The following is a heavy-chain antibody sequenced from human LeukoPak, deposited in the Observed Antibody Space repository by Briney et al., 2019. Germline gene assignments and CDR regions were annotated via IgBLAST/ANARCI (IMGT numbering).Heavy chain of an antibody. CDR1: GGSISSSSYY. CDR2: IYYSGST. CDR3: ARDIASGSGSYDAFDI. J-gene: IGHJ3*02. D-gene: IGHD3-10*01. Sequence: SETLSLTCTVSGGSISSSSYYWGWIRQPPGKGLEWIGSIYYSGSTYYNPSFKSRVTISVDTSKNQFSLKLSSVTAADTAVYYCARDIASGSGSYDAFDIWGQGTMVTVSS. V-gene: IGHV4-39*07.